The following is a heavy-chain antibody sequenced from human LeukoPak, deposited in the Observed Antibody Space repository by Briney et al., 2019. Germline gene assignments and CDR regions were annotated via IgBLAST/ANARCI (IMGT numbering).Heavy chain of an antibody. V-gene: IGHV4-59*01. Sequence: PSETLSLTCTVSGGSISSFYWSWIRQPPGKGLEWIGYIHYSESTNYNPSLKSRVTISVDTSKNQFSLKLSSVTAEDTAVYYCARHGTSGTNLNWFDPWGQGTLVTVSS. CDR3: ARHGTSGTNLNWFDP. D-gene: IGHD1-1*01. CDR2: IHYSEST. J-gene: IGHJ5*02. CDR1: GGSISSFY.